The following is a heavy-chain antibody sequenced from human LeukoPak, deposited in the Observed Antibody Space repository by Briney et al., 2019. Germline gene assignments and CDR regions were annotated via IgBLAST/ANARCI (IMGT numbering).Heavy chain of an antibody. CDR3: ASPYYYDGSSYYHFFDH. D-gene: IGHD3-22*01. CDR2: ISYDGTTK. V-gene: IGHV3-30*04. Sequence: AGGSLRLSCEASGFTFRNYPVHWVRQAPGKGLEWVTVISYDGTTKYYADSVKGRFTISRDNSRNTLYLQMNNLRTEDTAVYYCASPYYYDGSSYYHFFDHWGQGTLVTVSS. CDR1: GFTFRNYP. J-gene: IGHJ4*02.